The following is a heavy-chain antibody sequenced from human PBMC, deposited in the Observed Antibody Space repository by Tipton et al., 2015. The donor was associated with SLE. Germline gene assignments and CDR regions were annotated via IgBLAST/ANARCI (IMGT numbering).Heavy chain of an antibody. D-gene: IGHD1-1*01. CDR1: GGSINTVNYL. CDR3: ARGRIRYTFHI. Sequence: TLSLTCTVSGGSINTVNYLWSWIRQPPGKGLEWIGYVFHSGSTNYNPSLRSRVTISVDTSKIQFSLRLNSVTAADTAVYYCARGRIRYTFHIWGQGTMVTVSS. J-gene: IGHJ3*02. V-gene: IGHV4-61*01. CDR2: VFHSGST.